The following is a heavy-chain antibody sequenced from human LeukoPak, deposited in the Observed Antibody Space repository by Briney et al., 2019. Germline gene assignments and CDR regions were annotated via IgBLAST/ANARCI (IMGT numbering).Heavy chain of an antibody. Sequence: ASVTVSCKPSVYTFTSYGISWVRQAPGRGLEWMGWISAYNGNTNYAQKLQGRVTMTTDTSTSTAYMELRSLRSGDTAVYYCARDDWQWLELDYWGQGTLVTVSS. CDR2: ISAYNGNT. D-gene: IGHD6-19*01. CDR1: VYTFTSYG. CDR3: ARDDWQWLELDY. J-gene: IGHJ4*02. V-gene: IGHV1-18*01.